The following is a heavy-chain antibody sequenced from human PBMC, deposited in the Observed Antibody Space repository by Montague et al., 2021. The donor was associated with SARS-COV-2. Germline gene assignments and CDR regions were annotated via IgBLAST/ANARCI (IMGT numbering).Heavy chain of an antibody. CDR3: AKGDTAMAPYDWFDP. Sequence: SLSLSFSASGFTFSIYAMTWVRQAPGKGLEWLSAIGSTGGSTYYVDSVKGRFTISRDNSKNTLYLQMNNLRAEDTAVYYCAKGDTAMAPYDWFDPWGQGTLVTVSS. J-gene: IGHJ5*02. V-gene: IGHV3-23*01. D-gene: IGHD5-18*01. CDR1: GFTFSIYA. CDR2: IGSTGGST.